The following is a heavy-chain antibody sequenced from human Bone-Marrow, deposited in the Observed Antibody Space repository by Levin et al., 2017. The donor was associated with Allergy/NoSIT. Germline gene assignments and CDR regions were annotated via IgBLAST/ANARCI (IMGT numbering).Heavy chain of an antibody. V-gene: IGHV1-3*01. D-gene: IGHD3-16*01. CDR1: GYTFKTYA. CDR3: ARGRGNYYFDY. CDR2: INAGDGKS. Sequence: ASVKVSCKASGYTFKTYAIHWVRQAPGQRLEWMGWINAGDGKSEYSQKFQRRVTITRDTSASTAYMELGSLRSEDTAVYYCARGRGNYYFDYWGQGALVTVSS. J-gene: IGHJ4*02.